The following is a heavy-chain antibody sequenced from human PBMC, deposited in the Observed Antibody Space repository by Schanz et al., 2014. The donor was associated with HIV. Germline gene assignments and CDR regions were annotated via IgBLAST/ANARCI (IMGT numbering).Heavy chain of an antibody. CDR2: IWNDGSNT. J-gene: IGHJ6*02. V-gene: IGHV3-33*01. CDR1: GFTFSDYG. CDR3: ARDRLHPGNGMDA. Sequence: VQVVESGGGLVQPGRSLRLSCAASGFTFSDYGMHWVRQAPGKGLEWVAVIWNDGSNTFYADSVKGRFTISRDNSKKTVFLQMNNLRAEDTAVYYCARDRLHPGNGMDAWGQGTTVTVSS. D-gene: IGHD4-4*01.